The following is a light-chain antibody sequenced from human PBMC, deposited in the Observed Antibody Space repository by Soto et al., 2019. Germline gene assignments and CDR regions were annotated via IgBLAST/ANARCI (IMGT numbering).Light chain of an antibody. V-gene: IGLV2-14*01. CDR3: FSFTTDWTHV. Sequence: QSVLTQPASVSGSPGQSLTISCTGTSSDVGAYNYVSWFQQHPGKAPTLIISVVSNRPSGVSNRLSGSKSGNAASLTISGLQAEDEADYFCFSFTTDWTHVFGNGTKGTVL. J-gene: IGLJ1*01. CDR2: VVS. CDR1: SSDVGAYNY.